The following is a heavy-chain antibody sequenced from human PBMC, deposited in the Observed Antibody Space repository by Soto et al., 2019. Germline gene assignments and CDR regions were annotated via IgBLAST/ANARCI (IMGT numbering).Heavy chain of an antibody. CDR1: GFTFSSYS. J-gene: IGHJ4*02. CDR2: ISSSSSYI. CDR3: ARVRGYSYGAPDY. V-gene: IGHV3-21*01. Sequence: EVQLVESGGGLVKPGGSLRLSCAASGFTFSSYSMNWVRQAPGKGLEWVSSISSSSSYIYYADSVKGRFTISRDNAKNSLYLQMNILRAEDTAVYYCARVRGYSYGAPDYWGQGTLVTVSS. D-gene: IGHD5-18*01.